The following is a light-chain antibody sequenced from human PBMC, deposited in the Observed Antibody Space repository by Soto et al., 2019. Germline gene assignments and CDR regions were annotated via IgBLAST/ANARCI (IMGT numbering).Light chain of an antibody. V-gene: IGKV1-33*01. CDR1: EDIANH. J-gene: IGKJ1*01. CDR2: DAS. CDR3: QQYNSYPT. Sequence: DTQMTQSPHSLSASVGDRVTIACQANEDIANHLNWYRQRPGKAPDLLIYDASNLEPGVPSRFSGAGSGTDFTFTISGLLPEDLATYYCQQYNSYPTFGQGTRWIS.